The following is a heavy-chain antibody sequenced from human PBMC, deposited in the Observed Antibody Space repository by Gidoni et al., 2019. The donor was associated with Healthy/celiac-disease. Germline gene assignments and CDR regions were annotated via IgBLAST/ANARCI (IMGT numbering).Heavy chain of an antibody. CDR3: AREFAGSYLPAYFDY. CDR2: ISSSSSTI. Sequence: EVQLVESGGGLVQPGGSLRLSCAASGFTFSSYSMNWVRQAPGKGLEWVSYISSSSSTIYYADSVKGRFTISRDNAKNSLYLQMNSLRAEDTAVYYCAREFAGSYLPAYFDYWGQGTLVTVSS. D-gene: IGHD3-10*01. J-gene: IGHJ4*02. CDR1: GFTFSSYS. V-gene: IGHV3-48*01.